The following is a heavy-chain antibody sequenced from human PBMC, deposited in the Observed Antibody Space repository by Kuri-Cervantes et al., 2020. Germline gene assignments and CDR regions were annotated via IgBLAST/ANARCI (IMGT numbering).Heavy chain of an antibody. CDR2: IYYSGST. CDR3: ARDGGDYGRMGFDY. CDR1: GGSISSYY. D-gene: IGHD4-17*01. Sequence: GSLRLSCTVSGGSISSYYWSWIRQPPGKGLEWIGYIYYSGSTNYNPSLKSRVTISVGTSKNQFSLKLSSVTAADTAVYYCARDGGDYGRMGFDYWGQGTLVTVSS. V-gene: IGHV4-59*01. J-gene: IGHJ4*02.